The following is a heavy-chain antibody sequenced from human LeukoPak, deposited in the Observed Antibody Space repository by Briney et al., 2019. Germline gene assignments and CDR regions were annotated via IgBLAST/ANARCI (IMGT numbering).Heavy chain of an antibody. CDR3: AKDQWYYYGSGSFDAFDI. Sequence: PGGSLRLSCAASGFSFSSYGMHWVRQAPGKGLEWVAVISYDGSNKYYADSVKGRFTISRDNSKNTLYLQMNSLRAEDTAVYYCAKDQWYYYGSGSFDAFDIWGQGTIVAVSS. CDR1: GFSFSSYG. D-gene: IGHD3-10*01. V-gene: IGHV3-30*18. J-gene: IGHJ3*02. CDR2: ISYDGSNK.